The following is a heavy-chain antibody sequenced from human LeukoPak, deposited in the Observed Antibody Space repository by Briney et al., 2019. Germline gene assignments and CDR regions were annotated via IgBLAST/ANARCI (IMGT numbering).Heavy chain of an antibody. CDR2: IYYSGST. V-gene: IGHV4-39*07. D-gene: IGHD2-21*01. CDR1: GGSISSSSYY. CDR3: ARDCGVAKGSYLGAFDI. J-gene: IGHJ3*02. Sequence: PSETLSLTCTVSGGSISSSSYYWGWIRQPPGKGLEWIGSIYYSGSTYYNPSLKSRVTISVDTSKNQFSLKLSSVTAADTAVYYCARDCGVAKGSYLGAFDIWGQGTMVTVSS.